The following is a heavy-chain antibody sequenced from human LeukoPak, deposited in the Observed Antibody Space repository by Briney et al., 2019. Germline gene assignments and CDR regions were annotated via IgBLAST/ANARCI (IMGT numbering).Heavy chain of an antibody. V-gene: IGHV4-34*01. CDR3: ARDPALLVPAASYYYYYGMDG. Sequence: SETLSLTCAAYGGTFSGYYWSWIRQPPGKGLEWIGEINHSGSTNYNPSLKSRVTISVDTSKNQFSLKLSSVTAADTAVYYCARDPALLVPAASYYYYYGMDGWGKGTTVTVSS. CDR2: INHSGST. J-gene: IGHJ6*04. CDR1: GGTFSGYY. D-gene: IGHD2-2*01.